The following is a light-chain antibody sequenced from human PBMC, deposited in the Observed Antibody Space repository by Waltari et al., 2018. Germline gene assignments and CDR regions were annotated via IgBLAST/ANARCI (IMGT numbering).Light chain of an antibody. V-gene: IGLV2-14*03. CDR2: DVS. J-gene: IGLJ1*01. Sequence: QSALTQPASVSGSPGQSITLSCTGTTSDLGSYKYVSWYQQHPGKAPKLIIYDVSHRPSGVSDRFSGSKSGNTASLTISGLRAEDEADYHCSSYSISSNYFVFGTGTTVTVL. CDR3: SSYSISSNYFV. CDR1: TSDLGSYKY.